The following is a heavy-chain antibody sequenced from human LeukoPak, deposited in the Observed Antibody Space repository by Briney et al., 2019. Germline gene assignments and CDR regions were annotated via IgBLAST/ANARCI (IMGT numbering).Heavy chain of an antibody. J-gene: IGHJ4*02. V-gene: IGHV3-30*02. CDR3: TKDLRYYDFWSGLADY. D-gene: IGHD3-3*01. CDR1: GFTFRSYG. CDR2: TRSDESNR. Sequence: GGSLRLSCAASGFTFRSYGMHWVRQPPGRGLEWVAFTRSDESNRYYGDSVKGRFTISRDNSKNTLYLQMNSLRAEDTAVYYCTKDLRYYDFWSGLADYWGQGTLVTVSS.